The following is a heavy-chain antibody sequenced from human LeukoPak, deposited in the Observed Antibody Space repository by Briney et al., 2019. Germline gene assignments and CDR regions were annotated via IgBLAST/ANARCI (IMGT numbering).Heavy chain of an antibody. V-gene: IGHV4-39*01. CDR3: AKHTRPGYSGYENAFDI. J-gene: IGHJ3*02. D-gene: IGHD5-12*01. CDR2: LVDSEST. CDR1: GGSISSRSYY. Sequence: PSETLSLTCIVSGGSISSRSYYWDWIRQPPRNGLEWMGYLVDSESTHYIPSLRSRLPLSVGTSKSQLSQKLSSATAADTAVYYRAKHTRPGYSGYENAFDIGGQGNMVTVSS.